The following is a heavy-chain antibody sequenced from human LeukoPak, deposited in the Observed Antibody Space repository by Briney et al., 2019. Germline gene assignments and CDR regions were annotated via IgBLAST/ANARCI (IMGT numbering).Heavy chain of an antibody. CDR2: INHSGST. J-gene: IGHJ3*02. CDR3: ARTAFDI. V-gene: IGHV4-34*01. CDR1: GGSFSGYY. Sequence: PSETLSLTCAVYGGSFSGYYWSWIRQPPGKGLEWIGEINHSGSTNYNPSLKSRVTISVDTSKNQFSLKLSSVTAADTAVYYCARTAFDIGGQGTMVTVSS.